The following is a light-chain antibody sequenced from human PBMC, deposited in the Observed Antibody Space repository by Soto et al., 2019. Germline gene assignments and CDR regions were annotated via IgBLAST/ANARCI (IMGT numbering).Light chain of an antibody. CDR1: QSISSY. J-gene: IGKJ5*01. V-gene: IGKV1-39*01. Sequence: DIHMTQSPSSLSASVLYGVTITCLASQSISSYLNWYQQKPGKAPKLLIYAASSLQSGVPSRFSGSGSGTDFTLTISSLQPEDFATYYCQQSYSTPITFGQGTRLEIK. CDR2: AAS. CDR3: QQSYSTPIT.